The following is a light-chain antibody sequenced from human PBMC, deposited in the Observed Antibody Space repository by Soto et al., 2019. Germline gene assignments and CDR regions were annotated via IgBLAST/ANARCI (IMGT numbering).Light chain of an antibody. CDR1: SSDVGGSKY. CDR3: YSSTGSNNWV. CDR2: EVS. J-gene: IGLJ3*02. V-gene: IGLV2-14*01. Sequence: QSVLTQPASVSGSPGQSITISCTGTSSDVGGSKYVSWYQQHPGKAPKLLIYEVSNRPSGVSDRFFGSKSANTASLTISGLQAEDEADYYCYSSTGSNNWVFGGGTKVTVL.